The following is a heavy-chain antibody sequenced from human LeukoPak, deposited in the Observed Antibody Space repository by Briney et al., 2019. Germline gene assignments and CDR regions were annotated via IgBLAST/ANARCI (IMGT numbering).Heavy chain of an antibody. CDR3: AARPIRRGPNPTGVPKDDY. CDR2: IYHSGST. Sequence: PSETLSLTCTVSGYSISSGYYWGWIRQPPGKGLEWIGSIYHSGSTNYNPSLKSRVTISVDTSKNQFSLKLSSVTAADTAVYYCAARPIRRGPNPTGVPKDDYWGQGTLVTVSS. D-gene: IGHD7-27*01. J-gene: IGHJ4*02. V-gene: IGHV4-38-2*02. CDR1: GYSISSGYY.